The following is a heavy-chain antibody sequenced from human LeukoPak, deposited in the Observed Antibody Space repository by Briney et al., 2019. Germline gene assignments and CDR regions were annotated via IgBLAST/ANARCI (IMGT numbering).Heavy chain of an antibody. Sequence: GGSLRLSCAASGFTFSSYSMNWVRQAPGKGLEWVSSISSSSSYIYYADSVKGRFTISRDNAKNSLYLQMNSLRAEDTAVYYCARGNTVTTRSPGYWGQGTPVTVSS. CDR3: ARGNTVTTRSPGY. J-gene: IGHJ4*02. V-gene: IGHV3-21*01. CDR2: ISSSSSYI. D-gene: IGHD4-17*01. CDR1: GFTFSSYS.